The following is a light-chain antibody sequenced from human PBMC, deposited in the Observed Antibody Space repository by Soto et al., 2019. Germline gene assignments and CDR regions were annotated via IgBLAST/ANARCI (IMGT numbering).Light chain of an antibody. CDR1: QSVFSSY. CDR2: GAS. Sequence: IVLTQSPGTLSLSPGETATLSCRASQSVFSSYLAWYQQRPGQAPRLLIYGASTRPTGIPDRFSGSGSGTDFTLIISRLEPEDFAVYYCQQYGSSRTFGQGTKVDIK. CDR3: QQYGSSRT. J-gene: IGKJ1*01. V-gene: IGKV3-20*01.